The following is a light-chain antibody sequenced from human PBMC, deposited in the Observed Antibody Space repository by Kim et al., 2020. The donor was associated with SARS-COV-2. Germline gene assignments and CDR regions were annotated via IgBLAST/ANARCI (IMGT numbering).Light chain of an antibody. CDR3: QAWDSGTAT. CDR2: LDT. Sequence: SVSPGQTANSTCSGDDLTFRYTSWFQQKPGQSPVMVIYLDTKRPSGIPQRFSGSNSGNTATLTITETQAIDEADYYCQAWDSGTATFGGGTQLTVL. CDR1: DLTFRY. J-gene: IGLJ2*01. V-gene: IGLV3-1*01.